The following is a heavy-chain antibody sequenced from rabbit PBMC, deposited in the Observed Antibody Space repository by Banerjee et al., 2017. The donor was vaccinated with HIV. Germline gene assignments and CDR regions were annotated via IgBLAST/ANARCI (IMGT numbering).Heavy chain of an antibody. V-gene: IGHV1S40*01. CDR1: GFSFSSTDY. J-gene: IGHJ4*01. CDR3: ARGIGDAGYGAYGYEYYFNL. D-gene: IGHD6-1*01. Sequence: QSLEESGGDLVKPGASLTLTCTASGFSFSSTDYMYWVRQAPGKGLEWIACIYGGSGDFTYYASWAKGRFTISKTSSTTVTLQMTSLTAADTATYFCARGIGDAGYGAYGYEYYFNLWGQGTLVTVS. CDR2: IYGGSGDFT.